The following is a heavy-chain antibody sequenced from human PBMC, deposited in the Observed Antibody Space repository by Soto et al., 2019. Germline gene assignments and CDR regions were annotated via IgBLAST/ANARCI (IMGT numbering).Heavy chain of an antibody. Sequence: GGSLRLSCVGSGFTLSNYAMSWVRQAPGKGLEWVSAISERGTSTYYADSVKGRFTISRDKSKNTLYLQMNSLRAQDTAVYYCAKDRDGTKAFDYWGQGTVVTVYS. J-gene: IGHJ4*02. V-gene: IGHV3-23*01. D-gene: IGHD2-21*01. CDR1: GFTLSNYA. CDR2: ISERGTST. CDR3: AKDRDGTKAFDY.